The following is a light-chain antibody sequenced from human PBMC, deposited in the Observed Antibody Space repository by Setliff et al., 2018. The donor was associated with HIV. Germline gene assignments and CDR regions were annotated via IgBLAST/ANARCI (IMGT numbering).Light chain of an antibody. CDR1: SSDVGSYNF. V-gene: IGLV2-14*03. Sequence: QSVLTQPASVSGSPGQSITISCSGTSSDVGSYNFVSWYQQHPGKAPQLSIYDVSQRPSGVSSRFSGSKSGNTASLTISGLQAEDQADYYCCSYTSSLTYVFGTGTMVT. CDR3: CSYTSSLTYV. J-gene: IGLJ1*01. CDR2: DVS.